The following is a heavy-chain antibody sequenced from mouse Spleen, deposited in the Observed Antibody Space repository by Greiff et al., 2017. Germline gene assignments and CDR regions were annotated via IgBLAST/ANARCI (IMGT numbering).Heavy chain of an antibody. Sequence: EVQLQQSGPELVKPGASVKISCKASGYTFTDYYMNWVKQSHGKSLEWIGDINPNNGGTSYNQKFKGKATLTVDKSSSTAYMELRSLTSEDSAVYYCARSITTMVAPDYWGQGTTLTVSS. J-gene: IGHJ2*01. CDR1: GYTFTDYY. CDR2: INPNNGGT. V-gene: IGHV1-26*01. CDR3: ARSITTMVAPDY. D-gene: IGHD1-1*01.